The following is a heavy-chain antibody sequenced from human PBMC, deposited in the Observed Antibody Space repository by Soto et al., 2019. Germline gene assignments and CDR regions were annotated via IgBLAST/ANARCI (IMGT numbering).Heavy chain of an antibody. V-gene: IGHV3-7*01. D-gene: IGHD6-19*01. Sequence: PGGSLRPSCSASGFNFNPYWMSWVRQAPGKGLEWVANVKQDGGEKNYVDSVRGRFTISRDNTKNSLYLQMDSLRVEDTALYYCASGGGWSFDHWGQGTLVTVSS. CDR1: GFNFNPYW. J-gene: IGHJ4*02. CDR2: VKQDGGEK. CDR3: ASGGGWSFDH.